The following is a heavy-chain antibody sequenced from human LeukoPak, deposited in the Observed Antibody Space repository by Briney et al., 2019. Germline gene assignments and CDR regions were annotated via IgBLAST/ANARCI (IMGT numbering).Heavy chain of an antibody. CDR2: IYYSGTT. D-gene: IGHD3-9*01. CDR3: ARGLVDNKYYYGMDV. J-gene: IGHJ6*02. V-gene: IGHV4-59*01. CDR1: GGSISSYY. Sequence: SETLSLTCTVSGGSISSYYWSWIRQPPGKGLEWIGYIYYSGTTNYNPSPKSRVTISTDTPKNQISPKLSSVTAADTAVYYCARGLVDNKYYYGMDVWGQGTTVTVSS.